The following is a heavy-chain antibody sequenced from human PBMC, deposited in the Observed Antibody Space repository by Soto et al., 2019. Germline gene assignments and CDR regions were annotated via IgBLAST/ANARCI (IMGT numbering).Heavy chain of an antibody. J-gene: IGHJ6*02. CDR2: IIPIFGPP. V-gene: IGHV1-69*01. D-gene: IGHD3-10*01. CDR3: ARALWFGGSLHYGMDV. Sequence: QVQLVQSGAEVKKPGSSVKVSCKASGGTFSSYAIHWVRQAPGQGLEWMGGIIPIFGPPNYAQKFQGRVTITADESTSTVYTALISLISEDTAVYFCARALWFGGSLHYGMDVWGQGTSVTVSS. CDR1: GGTFSSYA.